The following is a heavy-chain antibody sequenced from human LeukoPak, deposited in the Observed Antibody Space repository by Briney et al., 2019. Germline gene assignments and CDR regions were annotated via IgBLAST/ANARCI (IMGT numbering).Heavy chain of an antibody. CDR2: IYTSGST. V-gene: IGHV4-4*09. Sequence: PSETLSLTCTVSGGSISSYYWSWIRQPPGKGLEWIGYIYTSGSTNYNPSLKSRVTISVDTSKNQFSLKLSSVTAADTAVYYCARHAPLCSGRSCYCPHFDYWGQGTLVTVSS. CDR3: ARHAPLCSGRSCYCPHFDY. D-gene: IGHD2-15*01. CDR1: GGSISSYY. J-gene: IGHJ4*02.